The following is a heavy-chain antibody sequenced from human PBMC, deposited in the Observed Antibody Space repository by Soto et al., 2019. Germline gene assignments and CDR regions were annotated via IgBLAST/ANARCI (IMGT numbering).Heavy chain of an antibody. V-gene: IGHV3-30*01. CDR2: ISYDGRTK. J-gene: IGHJ4*02. CDR1: GFTFSSFS. CDR3: ARTTAVAGTPEFDY. Sequence: QVQLEESGGGVVQPGRSLSLSCAASGFTFSSFSLHWVRQAPGKGLEWLALISYDGRTKYNPDSVTGRFIISRDNSKNTLYLPLNSLRPEDTAVSYCARTTAVAGTPEFDYWGQGTLVSVSS. D-gene: IGHD6-19*01.